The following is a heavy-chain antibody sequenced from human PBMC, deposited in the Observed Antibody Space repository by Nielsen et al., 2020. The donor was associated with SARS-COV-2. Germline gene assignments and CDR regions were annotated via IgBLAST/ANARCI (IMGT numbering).Heavy chain of an antibody. D-gene: IGHD4-17*01. J-gene: IGHJ4*02. CDR3: ARDSAYGDYEYYFDY. CDR2: INPSGGST. CDR1: GYTFTSYY. Sequence: ASVKVSCKASGYTFTSYYMHWVRQAPGQGLEWMGIINPSGGSTSYAQKFQGRVTMTRDTSTSTVYMELSSLRSEDTAVYYCARDSAYGDYEYYFDYWGQGTLVTVSS. V-gene: IGHV1-46*01.